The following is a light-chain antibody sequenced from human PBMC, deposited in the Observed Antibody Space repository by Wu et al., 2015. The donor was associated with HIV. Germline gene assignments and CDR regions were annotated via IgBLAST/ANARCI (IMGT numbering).Light chain of an antibody. V-gene: IGKV1-5*03. CDR3: QQYNAYPLT. Sequence: DIQMTQPPSTLSASVGDRVTITCRASQSISTSLAWYQQKPGKAPTLLIYKASTLESGVPSRFTGSGSGTDFILTISSLQPDDFATYYCQQYNAYPLTFGGGTKVEIK. CDR2: KAS. CDR1: QSISTS. J-gene: IGKJ4*01.